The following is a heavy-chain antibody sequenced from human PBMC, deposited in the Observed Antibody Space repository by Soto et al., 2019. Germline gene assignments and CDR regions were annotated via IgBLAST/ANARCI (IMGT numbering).Heavy chain of an antibody. D-gene: IGHD1-26*01. CDR2: ISYDGSNK. J-gene: IGHJ4*02. CDR1: GFPFANFL. CDR3: AKLVGATTVNY. Sequence: PGGSLILSCTGSGFPFANFLMSWFRQAPGKGLEWVAVISYDGSNKYYADSVKGRFTISRDNSKNTLYLQMNSLRAEDTAVYYCAKLVGATTVNYWGQGTLVTVSS. V-gene: IGHV3-30*18.